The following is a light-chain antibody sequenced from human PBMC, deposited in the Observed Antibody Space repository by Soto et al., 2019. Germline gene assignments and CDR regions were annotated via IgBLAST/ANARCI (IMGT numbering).Light chain of an antibody. V-gene: IGKV3-20*01. J-gene: IGKJ1*01. Sequence: IGLTNTTGTLSLSPGERATLSCRASQSVSSSYLAWYQQKPGQAPRLLIYGASSRATGIPDRFSGSGSGTDFTLTISRLEPEDFAVYYCPQYGSSPRTFGQGTKVDIK. CDR1: QSVSSSY. CDR2: GAS. CDR3: PQYGSSPRT.